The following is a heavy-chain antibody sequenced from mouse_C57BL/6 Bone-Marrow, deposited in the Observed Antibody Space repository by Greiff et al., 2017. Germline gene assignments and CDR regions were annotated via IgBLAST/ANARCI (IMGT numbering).Heavy chain of an antibody. J-gene: IGHJ3*01. CDR3: VRHEDYDDAY. D-gene: IGHD2-4*01. V-gene: IGHV10-1*01. CDR1: GFSFNTYA. Sequence: GGGLVQPKGSLKLSCAASGFSFNTYAMNWVRQAPGKGLEWVARIRSKSNNYATYYADSVKDRFTISRDDSESMLYLQMNNLKTEDTAMYYCVRHEDYDDAYWGQGTLVTVSA. CDR2: IRSKSNNYAT.